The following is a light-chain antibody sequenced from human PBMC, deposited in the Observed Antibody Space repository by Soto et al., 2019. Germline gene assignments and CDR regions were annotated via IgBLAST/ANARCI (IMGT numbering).Light chain of an antibody. J-gene: IGKJ5*01. V-gene: IGKV3-20*01. Sequence: DIVLTQSPGTLSLSPGERATLSCRASQSVSNNYLAWYQQKPGQAPRRLIYGASSRATGIPDRFSGSGSGTDFTLTISRLEPEDFAVYYCQQYSTSPNFGEGTRLEIK. CDR3: QQYSTSPN. CDR1: QSVSNNY. CDR2: GAS.